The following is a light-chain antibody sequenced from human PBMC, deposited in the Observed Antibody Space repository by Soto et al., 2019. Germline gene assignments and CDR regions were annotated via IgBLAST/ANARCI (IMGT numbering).Light chain of an antibody. CDR1: QSVSSN. CDR3: QQYNNWPRA. Sequence: EIVMTQSPATLSVSPGERATLSCRASQSVSSNLAWYQQKPGQAPRLLICGASTRATGIPARFSGSGSGTEFTPTISSLQSEDFALYYCQQYNNWPRAFGQGTKV. J-gene: IGKJ1*01. CDR2: GAS. V-gene: IGKV3-15*01.